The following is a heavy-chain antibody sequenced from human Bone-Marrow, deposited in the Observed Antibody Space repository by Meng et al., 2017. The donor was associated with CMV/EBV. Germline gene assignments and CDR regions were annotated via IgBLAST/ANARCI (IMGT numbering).Heavy chain of an antibody. Sequence: GGSLRLSCAASGFTINTYTMTWVRQAPGKGLEWVSSISSSTSYIYYADSVKGRFTISRDNAKNSLFLQMNTLRAEDTAVYYCAREEGEVFDYWGQGTLVTVSS. V-gene: IGHV3-21*01. CDR1: GFTINTYT. CDR3: AREEGEVFDY. J-gene: IGHJ4*02. CDR2: ISSSTSYI. D-gene: IGHD3-16*01.